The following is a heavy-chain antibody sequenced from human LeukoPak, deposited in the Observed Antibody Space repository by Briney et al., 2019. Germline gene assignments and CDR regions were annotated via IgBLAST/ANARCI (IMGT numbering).Heavy chain of an antibody. D-gene: IGHD6-25*01. CDR2: MFHSGST. V-gene: IGHV4-38-2*02. Sequence: ASETLSLTCTVSGYSISSGYYWGWIRQPPGKGLEWIGSMFHSGSTYYNPSLKSRVTMSVDTSKNQFSLKLSSVTAADTAVYYCATSQRQMFSSWFDPWGQGTLVTVSS. CDR1: GYSISSGYY. J-gene: IGHJ5*02. CDR3: ATSQRQMFSSWFDP.